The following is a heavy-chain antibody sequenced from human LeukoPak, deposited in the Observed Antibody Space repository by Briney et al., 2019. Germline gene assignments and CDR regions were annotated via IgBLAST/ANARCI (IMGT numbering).Heavy chain of an antibody. D-gene: IGHD2-2*01. V-gene: IGHV6-1*01. J-gene: IGHJ5*02. Sequence: SQTLSLTCAISGDSVSSNSVTWNWIRQSPSRGLEWLGGTYYRSTWYNDYAVSLRGRITVNPDTSKNQFSLHLNSVTPEDTAVYYCARRLTQYDCFDPWGQGILVTVSS. CDR1: GDSVSSNSVT. CDR2: TYYRSTWYN. CDR3: ARRLTQYDCFDP.